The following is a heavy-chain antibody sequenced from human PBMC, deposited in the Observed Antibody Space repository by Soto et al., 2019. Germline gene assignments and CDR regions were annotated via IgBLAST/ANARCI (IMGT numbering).Heavy chain of an antibody. J-gene: IGHJ4*02. V-gene: IGHV5-10-1*01. D-gene: IGHD6-19*01. CDR2: IDPSDSYT. CDR1: GYSFTSYW. CDR3: ARHPPWHIAVAGRLGYFDY. Sequence: GESLKISCKGSGYSFTSYWTSWVRQMPGKGLEWMGRIDPSDSYTNYSPSFQGHVTISADKSISTAYLQWSSLKASDTAMYYCARHPPWHIAVAGRLGYFDYWGQGTLVTVSS.